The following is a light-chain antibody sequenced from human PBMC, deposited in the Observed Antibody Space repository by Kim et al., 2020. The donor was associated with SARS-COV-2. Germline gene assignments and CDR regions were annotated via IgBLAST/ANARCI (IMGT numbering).Light chain of an antibody. CDR1: SSDVGGYNY. Sequence: QSITISCTGTSSDVGGYNYVSWYQQHPGKAPKLMIYDVSNRPSGVSNRFSGSKSGNTASLTISGLQAEDEAVYYCSSYTSSSTLYVFGTGTKVTVL. CDR3: SSYTSSSTLYV. J-gene: IGLJ1*01. V-gene: IGLV2-14*03. CDR2: DVS.